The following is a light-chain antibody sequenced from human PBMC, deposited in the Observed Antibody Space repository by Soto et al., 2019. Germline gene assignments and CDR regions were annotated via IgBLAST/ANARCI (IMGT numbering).Light chain of an antibody. CDR1: SSDVGGYNY. V-gene: IGLV2-8*01. CDR3: SSYAGSNNFV. Sequence: QSALTQPPSASGSPGQSVTISCTGTSSDVGGYNYVSWYQQQPGKAPKLMIYEVSKRPSGVPDRFSGSKSGNTASLTVSGLQAEDEADYYCSSYAGSNNFVFGTGTKLNVL. CDR2: EVS. J-gene: IGLJ1*01.